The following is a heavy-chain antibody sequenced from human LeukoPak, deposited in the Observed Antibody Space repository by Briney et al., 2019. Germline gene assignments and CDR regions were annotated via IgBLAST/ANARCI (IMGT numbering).Heavy chain of an antibody. J-gene: IGHJ4*02. D-gene: IGHD1-26*01. CDR3: AKDVGKWESLHFLDY. Sequence: GGSLRLSCAASGFTVSSNYMSWVRQAPGKGLEWVSVIHTGGSTYCADSVKGRFTISRDTSNNTLYLQMNSLRADDTAVYYCAKDVGKWESLHFLDYWGQGTLVTVSS. CDR1: GFTVSSNY. V-gene: IGHV3-53*01. CDR2: IHTGGST.